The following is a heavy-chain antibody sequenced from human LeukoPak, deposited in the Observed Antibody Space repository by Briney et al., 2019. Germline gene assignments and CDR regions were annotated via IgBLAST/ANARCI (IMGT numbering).Heavy chain of an antibody. CDR1: GYTFTAYY. D-gene: IGHD2-15*01. J-gene: IGHJ4*02. Sequence: ASVKVSCKASGYTFTAYYMHWVRQAPGQGLEWLGWINPNSGGTNYAQKFLGRVTMTRDTSISTVYMELSRLTSDDTAVYYCARDRYCSGGSCPDLDFWGQGTLVTVSS. CDR3: ARDRYCSGGSCPDLDF. CDR2: INPNSGGT. V-gene: IGHV1-2*02.